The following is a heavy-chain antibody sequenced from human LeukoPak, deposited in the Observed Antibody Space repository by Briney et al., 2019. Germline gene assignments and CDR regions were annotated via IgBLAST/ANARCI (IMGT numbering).Heavy chain of an antibody. V-gene: IGHV4-59*01. J-gene: IGHJ6*02. CDR1: GGSISSYY. Sequence: PSETLSLTCTVSGGSISSYYWSWIRQPPGKGLEWIGYIYYSGSTNYNPSLKSRVTISVDTSKNQFSLKLSSVTAADTAVYYCTRGDLKVYWTHGYSMDVWGQGTTVTVSS. D-gene: IGHD2-8*02. CDR3: TRGDLKVYWTHGYSMDV. CDR2: IYYSGST.